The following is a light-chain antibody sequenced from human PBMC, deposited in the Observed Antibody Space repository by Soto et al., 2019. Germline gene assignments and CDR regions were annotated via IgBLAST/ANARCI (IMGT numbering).Light chain of an antibody. J-gene: IGKJ1*01. CDR1: QTVRNNY. V-gene: IGKV3-20*01. CDR3: QQYNNWPPRT. Sequence: EFVLTPSPGTLSLSPGERATLSCRASQTVRNNYLAWYQQKPGQAPRLLIYDASSRATGIPDRFSGGGSGTDFTLTVSRLEPEDFAVYYCQQYNNWPPRTFGQGTKVDIK. CDR2: DAS.